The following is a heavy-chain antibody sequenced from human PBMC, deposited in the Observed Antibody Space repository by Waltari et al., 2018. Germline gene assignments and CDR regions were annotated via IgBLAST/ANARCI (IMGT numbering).Heavy chain of an antibody. J-gene: IGHJ4*03. CDR1: GYTFTKSF. CDR2: VNCSSGGI. CDR3: SNPDGF. Sequence: QGQLEQSGAEVKKPGASVKVSGKAFGYTFTKSFIHWGGPAPGQGLEWMGRVNCSSGGINYAPKFKGRVSMTRDTSINTAYMELSGLTTNDTAVYYCSNPDGFWGQGTMVTVSS. V-gene: IGHV1-2*06. D-gene: IGHD4-17*01.